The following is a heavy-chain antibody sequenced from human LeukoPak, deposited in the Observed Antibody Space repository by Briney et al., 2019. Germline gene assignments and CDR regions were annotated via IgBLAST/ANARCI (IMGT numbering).Heavy chain of an antibody. CDR2: IYSGGST. CDR1: GVTVSSNY. CDR3: AGVRVTTTLIDY. D-gene: IGHD4-17*01. Sequence: GGSLRLSCAASGVTVSSNYMSWVRQAPGKGLEWVSDIYSGGSTYYADSVKGRFTISRDNSKNPLYLQMNSLRAEDTAVYYCAGVRVTTTLIDYWGQGTLVTVSS. V-gene: IGHV3-53*01. J-gene: IGHJ4*02.